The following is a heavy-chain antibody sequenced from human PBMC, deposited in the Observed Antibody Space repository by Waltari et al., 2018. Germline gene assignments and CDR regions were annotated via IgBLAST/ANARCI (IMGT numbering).Heavy chain of an antibody. J-gene: IGHJ6*03. D-gene: IGHD2-15*01. CDR2: INQDGSEK. CDR3: ARERGLYCSCGSCYNYYYYMDV. V-gene: IGHV3-7*01. CDR1: GSTFSSSW. Sequence: EVQLVESGGGLAQPGGSLRLSCAASGSTFSSSWMSWVGRAQRKGREGVANINQDGSEKYYVYSVEGRFTISRDNAKNSLYLQMNILRAEDTAVYYCARERGLYCSCGSCYNYYYYMDVWGKGTTVTVSS.